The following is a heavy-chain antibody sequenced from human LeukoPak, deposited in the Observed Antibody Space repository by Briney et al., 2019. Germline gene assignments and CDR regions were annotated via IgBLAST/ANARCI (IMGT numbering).Heavy chain of an antibody. CDR2: IYYRGST. V-gene: IGHV4-59*01. Sequence: SETLSLTCTVSGASISSYYWGWLRQPPRKGLEWIGNIYYRGSTNYNPSLKSRVTISVDTSRNQFSLKLSSVTAADTAVYYCARVGSYGRRCDRWGQGSQVAVCS. D-gene: IGHD1-26*01. CDR3: ARVGSYGRRCDR. J-gene: IGHJ4*02. CDR1: GASISSYY.